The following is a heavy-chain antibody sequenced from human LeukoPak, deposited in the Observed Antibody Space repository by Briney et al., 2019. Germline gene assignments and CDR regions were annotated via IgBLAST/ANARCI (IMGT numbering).Heavy chain of an antibody. V-gene: IGHV4-30-4*01. Sequence: SQTLSLTCTVSGGSISSADYYWNWIRQPPGKGLEWIGYIYYSGSTYYNPSLKSRITISVDTSKNQFSLKLSSVTAADTAVYYCARESLTSGFLFDPWGQGTLVTVSS. J-gene: IGHJ5*02. CDR3: ARESLTSGFLFDP. D-gene: IGHD5-12*01. CDR1: GGSISSADYY. CDR2: IYYSGST.